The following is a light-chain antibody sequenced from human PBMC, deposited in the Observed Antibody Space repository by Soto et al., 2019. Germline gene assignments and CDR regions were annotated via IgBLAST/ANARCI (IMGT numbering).Light chain of an antibody. Sequence: DIQMTQSPSSLSASVGDRVTITCRASQSLSGYLNWYQQKPGKAPRLLIYGASSLQSGVPSRFSGSGSWTDFTLTVSSLQPEDFATYYCQQSYSIPFTFGPGTKVDIK. J-gene: IGKJ3*01. V-gene: IGKV1-39*01. CDR1: QSLSGY. CDR2: GAS. CDR3: QQSYSIPFT.